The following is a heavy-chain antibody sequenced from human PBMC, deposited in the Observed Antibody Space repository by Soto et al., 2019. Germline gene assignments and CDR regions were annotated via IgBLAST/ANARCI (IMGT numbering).Heavy chain of an antibody. D-gene: IGHD3-22*01. CDR1: GYSFTSYG. Sequence: ASVKVSCKASGYSFTSYGISWVRQAPGQGPEWMGWISGHNGNTNHPQSLQGRVTMTTDTSRNTPYMELRSLRYDDTAVYYCARHRFNYYDDTVYYYFDYWGQGTLV. CDR3: ARHRFNYYDDTVYYYFDY. V-gene: IGHV1-18*04. CDR2: ISGHNGNT. J-gene: IGHJ4*02.